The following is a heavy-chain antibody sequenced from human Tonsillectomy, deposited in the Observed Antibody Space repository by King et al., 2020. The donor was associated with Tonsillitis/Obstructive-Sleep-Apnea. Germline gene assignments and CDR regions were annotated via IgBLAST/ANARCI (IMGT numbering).Heavy chain of an antibody. J-gene: IGHJ2*01. CDR1: GFTFSNYW. D-gene: IGHD3-10*01. V-gene: IGHV3-7*03. CDR2: IKQDGSEK. Sequence: VQLVESGGGLVQPGGYLRLSCAASGFTFSNYWVYWVRQKPGKGLEWVANIKQDGSEKYYVDSVKGRFTISRDKAKNSLYLQMNSLGAEDTAVYYCARDKAGGWYFDHWGRGTLVTVSS. CDR3: ARDKAGGWYFDH.